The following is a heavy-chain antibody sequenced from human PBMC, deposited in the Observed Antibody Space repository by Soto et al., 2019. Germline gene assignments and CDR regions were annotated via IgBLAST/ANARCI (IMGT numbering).Heavy chain of an antibody. D-gene: IGHD6-19*01. J-gene: IGHJ3*02. CDR3: AHGPGRIAVPGTRAFDI. CDR2: LYWNDDK. Sequence: SGPKLVNNTQALTLTGNFSGCSLSTIEVAEGWIRQPPGKALEWLGILYWNDDKRYSPALNSRVTITKDTSKNQVVFTMTNMDPVDTATYYCAHGPGRIAVPGTRAFDIWGQGTMVTLSS. V-gene: IGHV2-5*01. CDR1: GCSLSTIEVA.